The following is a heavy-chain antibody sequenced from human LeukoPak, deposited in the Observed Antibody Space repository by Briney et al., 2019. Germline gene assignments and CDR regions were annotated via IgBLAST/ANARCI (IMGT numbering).Heavy chain of an antibody. J-gene: IGHJ4*02. CDR1: GFTFSSFD. CDR2: IYSGGST. CDR3: GRDLSSDCSGGSCQDC. Sequence: GGSLRLSCAASGFTFSSFDMNWVRRAPGKGLEGVRFIYSGGSTYFADSVKGRFTISRDNSKNTLYLQMNSLKAEDPAWYYFGRDLSSDCSGGSCQDCWGQGTEVSVCS. D-gene: IGHD2-15*01. V-gene: IGHV3-66*01.